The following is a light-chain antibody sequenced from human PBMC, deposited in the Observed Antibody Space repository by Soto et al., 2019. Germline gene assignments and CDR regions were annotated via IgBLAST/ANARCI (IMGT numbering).Light chain of an antibody. CDR3: SSYTISNARL. CDR2: GVS. Sequence: QSALTQPASVSGSPGQSITISCTGTGSDIVRYNYVSWYQHHPGKVPKLIIYGVSNRPSGVSSRFSGSKSGNTASLTISGLQADDEADYYCSSYTISNARLFGGGTKLTVL. J-gene: IGLJ3*02. CDR1: GSDIVRYNY. V-gene: IGLV2-14*01.